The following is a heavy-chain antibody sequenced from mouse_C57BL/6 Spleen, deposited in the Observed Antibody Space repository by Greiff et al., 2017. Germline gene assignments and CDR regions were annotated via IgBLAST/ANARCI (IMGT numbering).Heavy chain of an antibody. CDR2: ILWDDDK. V-gene: IGHV8-8*01. Sequence: LMESGPGILQPSQTLSLTCSFSGFSLSPFGMGVGWIRLPSGKGLEWLAHILWDDDKYYNPALKRRLTISKDTSKNLVFLKIANVDTAATATYYGARVGGGLRGYFDYWGQGTTLTVSS. CDR1: GFSLSPFGMG. CDR3: ARVGGGLRGYFDY. J-gene: IGHJ2*01. D-gene: IGHD1-1*01.